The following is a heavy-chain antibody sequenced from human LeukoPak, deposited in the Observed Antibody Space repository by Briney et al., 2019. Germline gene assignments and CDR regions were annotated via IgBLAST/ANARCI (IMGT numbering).Heavy chain of an antibody. V-gene: IGHV1-69*04. CDR3: ARGEAAARHFDY. CDR1: GGTFSSYA. D-gene: IGHD6-13*01. Sequence: ASVKVSCKASGGTFSSYAISWVRQAPGQGLEWMGRIIPILGIANYAQKFQGRVTMTTDTSTTTAYMELRSLRSDDTAVYYCARGEAAARHFDYWGQGTLVTVSS. CDR2: IIPILGIA. J-gene: IGHJ4*02.